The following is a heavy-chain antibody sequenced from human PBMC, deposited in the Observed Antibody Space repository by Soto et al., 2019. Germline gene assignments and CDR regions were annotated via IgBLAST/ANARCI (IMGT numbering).Heavy chain of an antibody. CDR3: AKEPFGELLGWFEP. J-gene: IGHJ5*02. V-gene: IGHV3-30*18. D-gene: IGHD3-10*01. CDR1: GFTFSSYG. Sequence: QVQLVESGGGVVQPGRSLRLSCAASGFTFSSYGMHWVRQAPGKGLEWVAVISDDGSNKYYADSVKGRFTISRDNSKNTLYLQMNSLRAEDTAVYYCAKEPFGELLGWFEPWGPGTLLTVSS. CDR2: ISDDGSNK.